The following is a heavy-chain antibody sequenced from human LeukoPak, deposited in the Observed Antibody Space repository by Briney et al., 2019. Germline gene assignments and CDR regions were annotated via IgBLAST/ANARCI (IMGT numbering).Heavy chain of an antibody. Sequence: SETLSLTCTVSGGSISSYYWTWIRQPPGKGLEWIGNIYYSGSTNYNPSLKSRVSMSVDTSNIQFSLKLSSVTAADTAVYYCARGGTYNGILSFDPWGQGTLVAVSS. D-gene: IGHD1-14*01. CDR1: GGSISSYY. CDR3: ARGGTYNGILSFDP. V-gene: IGHV4-59*01. CDR2: IYYSGST. J-gene: IGHJ5*02.